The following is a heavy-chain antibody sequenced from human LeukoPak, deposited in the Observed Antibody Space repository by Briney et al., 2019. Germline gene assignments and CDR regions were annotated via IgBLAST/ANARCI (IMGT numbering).Heavy chain of an antibody. Sequence: SETLSLTCTVSGGSISSSSYYWGWIRQPPGKGLEWIGSIYYSGSTYYNPSLKSRVTIPVDTSKNQFSLKLSSVTAADTAVYYCARDRPGIAVAGTVQGGVNNWFDPWGQGTLVTVSS. CDR3: ARDRPGIAVAGTVQGGVNNWFDP. CDR1: GGSISSSSYY. J-gene: IGHJ5*02. CDR2: IYYSGST. V-gene: IGHV4-39*07. D-gene: IGHD6-19*01.